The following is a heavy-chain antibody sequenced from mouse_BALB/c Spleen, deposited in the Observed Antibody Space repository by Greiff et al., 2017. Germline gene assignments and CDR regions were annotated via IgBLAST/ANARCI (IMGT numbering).Heavy chain of an antibody. CDR2: ISSGSSTI. Sequence: EVMLVESGGGLVQPGGSRKLSCAASGFTFSSFGMHWVRQAPEKGLEWVAYISSGSSTIYYADTVKGRFTISRDNPKNTLFLQMTSLRSEDTAMYYCAKRGYGSSSYYYAMDYWGEGTSVTVSS. D-gene: IGHD1-1*01. J-gene: IGHJ4*01. CDR1: GFTFSSFG. V-gene: IGHV5-17*02. CDR3: AKRGYGSSSYYYAMDY.